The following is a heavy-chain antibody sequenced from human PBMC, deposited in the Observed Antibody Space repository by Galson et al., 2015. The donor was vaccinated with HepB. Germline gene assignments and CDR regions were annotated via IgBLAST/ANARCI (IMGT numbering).Heavy chain of an antibody. D-gene: IGHD3-3*01. Sequence: SLRLSCAASGFPFSNYAMHWVRQAPGKGLEWVAVILYDGSNEYYADSVKGRFTISSDNSKNTLYLQMNSLRPEDTAVYYCARDGRVAHDFVSGYLQNGMDVWGQGTTVTVSS. CDR2: ILYDGSNE. J-gene: IGHJ6*02. CDR1: GFPFSNYA. V-gene: IGHV3-30*04. CDR3: ARDGRVAHDFVSGYLQNGMDV.